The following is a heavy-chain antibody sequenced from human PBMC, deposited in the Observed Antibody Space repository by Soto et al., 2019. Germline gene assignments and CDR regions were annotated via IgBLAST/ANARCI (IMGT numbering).Heavy chain of an antibody. D-gene: IGHD3-3*01. V-gene: IGHV3-7*05. J-gene: IGHJ3*02. Sequence: EVQLVESGGGLVQPGGSLRLSCAASGFTFSRYWMSWVRQPPGKGLEWVANIKQDGSEKYYVDSVKGRFTISRDNAKNSLYLQMNTLRGEDTAVYYCARDRGDYDFWSGDSSASDIWGQGTMVTVSS. CDR2: IKQDGSEK. CDR1: GFTFSRYW. CDR3: ARDRGDYDFWSGDSSASDI.